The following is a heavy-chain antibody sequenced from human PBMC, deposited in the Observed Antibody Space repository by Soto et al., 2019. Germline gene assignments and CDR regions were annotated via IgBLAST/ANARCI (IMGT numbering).Heavy chain of an antibody. Sequence: SETLSLTCAVSGGSFRGYFWSWIRQSPDKGLEWIGEINDSGSTYYNPSFKSRLTISVDTSRSQISLTLASVTAADSAVYYCQGGDFWGQGTRVTVSS. CDR1: GGSFRGYF. CDR3: QGGDF. D-gene: IGHD3-16*01. CDR2: INDSGST. J-gene: IGHJ4*02. V-gene: IGHV4-34*01.